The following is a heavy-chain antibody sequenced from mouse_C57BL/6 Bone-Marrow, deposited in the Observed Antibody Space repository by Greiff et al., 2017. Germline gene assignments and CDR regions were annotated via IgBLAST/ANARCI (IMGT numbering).Heavy chain of an antibody. V-gene: IGHV1-81*01. CDR3: ARWGTTVVEGFAY. J-gene: IGHJ3*01. Sequence: QVQLQQSGAELARPGASVKLSCKASGYTFTSYGISWVKQRTGQGLEWIGEIYPRSGNTYYNEKFKGKATLTADKSSSTAYMELRSLSSEDSAVYFCARWGTTVVEGFAYWGQGPLVTVSA. CDR1: GYTFTSYG. D-gene: IGHD1-1*01. CDR2: IYPRSGNT.